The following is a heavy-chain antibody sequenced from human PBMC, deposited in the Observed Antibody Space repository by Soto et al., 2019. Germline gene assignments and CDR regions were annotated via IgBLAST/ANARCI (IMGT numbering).Heavy chain of an antibody. V-gene: IGHV4-31*03. CDR2: IYYSGST. Sequence: QVQLRESGPGLVKPSQTLSLTCTVSGGSISSGGYYWSWIRQHPGKGLEWIGYIYYSGSTYYNPSLKSRVTISVDTSKNQFSLKLSSVTAADTAVYYCARVVGFGELRDDAFDIWGQGTMVTVSS. CDR3: ARVVGFGELRDDAFDI. J-gene: IGHJ3*02. D-gene: IGHD3-10*01. CDR1: GGSISSGGYY.